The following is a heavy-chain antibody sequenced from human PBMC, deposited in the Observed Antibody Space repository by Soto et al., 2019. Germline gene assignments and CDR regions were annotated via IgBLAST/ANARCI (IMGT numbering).Heavy chain of an antibody. V-gene: IGHV3-30*18. D-gene: IGHD5-18*01. Sequence: LRLSCAASGFTFSSYGMYWVRQAPGKGLEWVAAISYDGSNNYHADSVKGRFTISRDNSKNTLYLQLNSLRTEDTAVYYCAKDIVKYTYGACDYWGQGVLVTVSS. J-gene: IGHJ4*02. CDR2: ISYDGSNN. CDR3: AKDIVKYTYGACDY. CDR1: GFTFSSYG.